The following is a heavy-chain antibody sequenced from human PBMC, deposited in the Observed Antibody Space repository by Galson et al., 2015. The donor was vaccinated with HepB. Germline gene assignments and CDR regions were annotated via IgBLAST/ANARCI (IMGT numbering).Heavy chain of an antibody. CDR3: AKGRASGKVDWFDP. CDR1: GFTFSSYA. D-gene: IGHD3-10*01. CDR2: ITGSGDGT. V-gene: IGHV3-23*01. Sequence: SLRLSCAASGFTFSSYALTWVRQAPGKGLEWVPSITGSGDGTYYADSVRGRFAISRDNSKNTLFLHVHSLTAEDTAVYYCAKGRASGKVDWFDPWGQGALATVSS. J-gene: IGHJ5*02.